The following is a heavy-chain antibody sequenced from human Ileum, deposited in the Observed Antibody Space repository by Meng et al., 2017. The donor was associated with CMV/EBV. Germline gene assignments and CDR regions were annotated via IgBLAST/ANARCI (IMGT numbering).Heavy chain of an antibody. D-gene: IGHD2-2*01. Sequence: GSLRLSCTVSSYSISSTYYWGWIRQPPGKGLEWIGSIHHSGTTYYNPSLKSRITISVDTSKNQFSLNLSSVTAADTAIYYWARVCSSNNCLDCWGQGTLVTVSS. CDR1: SYSISSTYY. V-gene: IGHV4-38-2*02. CDR2: IHHSGTT. J-gene: IGHJ4*02. CDR3: ARVCSSNNCLDC.